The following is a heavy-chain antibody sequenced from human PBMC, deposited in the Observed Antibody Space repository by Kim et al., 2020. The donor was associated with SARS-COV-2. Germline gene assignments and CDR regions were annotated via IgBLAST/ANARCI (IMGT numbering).Heavy chain of an antibody. D-gene: IGHD5-12*01. Sequence: SETLSLTCTVSGGSISSYYWSWIRQPPGKGLEWIGYIYYSGSTNYNPSFKSRVTISVDTSKNQFSLKLSSVTAADTAVFYCARDGYHGYGMDVWGQGTTV. CDR1: GGSISSYY. CDR2: IYYSGST. V-gene: IGHV4-59*13. J-gene: IGHJ6*02. CDR3: ARDGYHGYGMDV.